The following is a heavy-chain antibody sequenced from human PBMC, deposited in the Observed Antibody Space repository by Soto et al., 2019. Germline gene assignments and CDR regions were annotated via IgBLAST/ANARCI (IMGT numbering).Heavy chain of an antibody. J-gene: IGHJ6*02. CDR3: AREDGRLRGPAPYYDFWSCYFVLSNYNGMDV. D-gene: IGHD3-3*01. V-gene: IGHV3-33*01. CDR1: GFTFSSYG. Sequence: GGSLRLSCAASGFTFSSYGMHWVRQAPGKGLEWVAVIWYDGSNKYYADSVKGRFTISRDNSKNTLYLQMNSLRAEDTAVYYCAREDGRLRGPAPYYDFWSCYFVLSNYNGMDVWGQGTTVTVSS. CDR2: IWYDGSNK.